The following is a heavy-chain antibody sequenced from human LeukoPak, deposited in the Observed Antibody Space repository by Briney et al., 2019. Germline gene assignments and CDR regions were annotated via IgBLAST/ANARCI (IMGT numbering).Heavy chain of an antibody. Sequence: GGSLRLSCAASGFTFSGSAIHWVRLASGKGLGWVGRIRSKTNSYETAYAASVKGRFTISRDDSKNTAYLQMNSLKTEDTAVYYCARVKAPGYYYYYMDVWGKGTTVTVSS. CDR1: GFTFSGSA. J-gene: IGHJ6*03. CDR3: ARVKAPGYYYYYMDV. CDR2: IRSKTNSYET. V-gene: IGHV3-73*01.